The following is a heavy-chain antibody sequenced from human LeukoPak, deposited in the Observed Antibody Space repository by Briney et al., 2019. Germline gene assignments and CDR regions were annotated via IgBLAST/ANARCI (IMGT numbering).Heavy chain of an antibody. J-gene: IGHJ3*02. V-gene: IGHV1-24*01. CDR1: GYTLTELS. CDR2: FDPEDGET. D-gene: IGHD3-9*01. CDR3: ATKWMNFDWLLSVAFDI. Sequence: ASVKVSCKVSGYTLTELSMHWVRQAPRKGLEWMGGFDPEDGETIYAQKFQGRVTMTEDTSTDTAYMELSSLRSEDTAVYYCATKWMNFDWLLSVAFDIWGQGTMVTVSS.